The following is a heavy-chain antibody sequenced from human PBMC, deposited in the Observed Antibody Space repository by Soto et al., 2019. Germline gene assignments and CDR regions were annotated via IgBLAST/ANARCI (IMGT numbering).Heavy chain of an antibody. CDR3: AQLLGGSYAFEI. Sequence: PGGSLRLSCAASGFTFRNYPMNWVRQAPDRGLEWVALISFDGNNRDYADSVRGRFTVSRDNSKNTLHLQMNSLRPEDTAIYYCAQLLGGSYAFEIWGQGTLVTVS. V-gene: IGHV3-30-3*01. D-gene: IGHD1-26*01. J-gene: IGHJ3*02. CDR2: ISFDGNNR. CDR1: GFTFRNYP.